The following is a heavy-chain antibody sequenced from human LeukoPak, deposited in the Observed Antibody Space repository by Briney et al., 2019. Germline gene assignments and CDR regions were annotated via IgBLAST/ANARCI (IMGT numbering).Heavy chain of an antibody. Sequence: GGSLRLSCAASGFTFSSYGMHWVRQAPGKGPEWVAVISYDGSNKYYADSVKGRFTISRDNSKNTLYLQMNSLRAEDTAVYYCARERALAVYAILYYFDYWGQGTLVTVSS. J-gene: IGHJ4*02. CDR3: ARERALAVYAILYYFDY. CDR2: ISYDGSNK. CDR1: GFTFSSYG. V-gene: IGHV3-30*03. D-gene: IGHD2-8*02.